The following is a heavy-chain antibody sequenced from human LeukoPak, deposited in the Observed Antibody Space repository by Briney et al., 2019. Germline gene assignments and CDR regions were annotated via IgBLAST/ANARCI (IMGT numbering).Heavy chain of an antibody. CDR2: TYYTSKWYN. CDR1: GDSVFSNSS. V-gene: IGHV6-1*01. D-gene: IGHD6-13*01. Sequence: SQTLSLTCAISGDSVFSNSSWNWIRQSPSRGLEWLGRTYYTSKWYNDYVVSVKSRININPDTSKNQFSLQLSSVTAADTAMYYCARESYSDSWYADYWGQGTLVTVSS. J-gene: IGHJ4*02. CDR3: ARESYSDSWYADY.